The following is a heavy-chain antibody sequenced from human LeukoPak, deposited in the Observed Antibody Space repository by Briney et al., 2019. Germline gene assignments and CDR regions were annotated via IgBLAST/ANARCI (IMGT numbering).Heavy chain of an antibody. V-gene: IGHV4-59*01. Sequence: SETLSLTCSVSGGSISNYYWSWIRQPPGKGLEWIGYIYYSGSTNYNPSLKSRVTISVDTSKNQFSLKLSSVTAADTAVYYCARQLGATYYFDYWGQGTLVTVSS. D-gene: IGHD1-26*01. CDR1: GGSISNYY. CDR2: IYYSGST. J-gene: IGHJ4*02. CDR3: ARQLGATYYFDY.